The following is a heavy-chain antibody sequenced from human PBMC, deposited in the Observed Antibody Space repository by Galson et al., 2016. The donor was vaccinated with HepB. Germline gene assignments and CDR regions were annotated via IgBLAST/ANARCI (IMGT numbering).Heavy chain of an antibody. CDR2: ISGSGDNT. CDR1: GFTFSSYA. CDR3: AKDFTFDYGAGVNSGAFDI. Sequence: SLRLSCAASGFTFSSYAMTWVRQAPGKGLEWVSAISGSGDNTYYADSVEGRFTISRDNSKNTLYLQMNSLSAGDTAVYYCAKDFTFDYGAGVNSGAFDIWGQGTMVTVSP. V-gene: IGHV3-23*01. D-gene: IGHD4-17*01. J-gene: IGHJ3*02.